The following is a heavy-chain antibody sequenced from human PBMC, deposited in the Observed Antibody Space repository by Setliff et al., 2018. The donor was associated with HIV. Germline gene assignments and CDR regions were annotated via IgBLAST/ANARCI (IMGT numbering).Heavy chain of an antibody. CDR3: ARDPVSDNSATPYYFDY. CDR1: GGTFSTYA. Sequence: GASVKVSCKASGGTFSTYAISWVRQAPGQGLEWMGGIIPIFGTANYDQRFQGRVTITADETTSTAYMELSSLRSEDTAVYFCARDPVSDNSATPYYFDYWGQGTLVTVLL. V-gene: IGHV1-69*13. CDR2: IIPIFGTA. J-gene: IGHJ4*02. D-gene: IGHD2-21*01.